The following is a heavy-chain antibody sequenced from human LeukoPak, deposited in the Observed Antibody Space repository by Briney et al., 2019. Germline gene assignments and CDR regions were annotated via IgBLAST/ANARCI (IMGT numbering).Heavy chain of an antibody. D-gene: IGHD3-10*01. CDR3: ARVGLLWFGELSSYGMDV. CDR1: GFTFSSYS. J-gene: IGHJ6*02. CDR2: ISSGSSYI. V-gene: IGHV3-21*01. Sequence: GGSLRLSCAASGFTFSSYSMNWVRQAPGKGLEWVSSISSGSSYIYYADSVKGRFTISRDNAKNSLYLQMNSLRAEDTAVYYCARVGLLWFGELSSYGMDVWGQGTTVTVSS.